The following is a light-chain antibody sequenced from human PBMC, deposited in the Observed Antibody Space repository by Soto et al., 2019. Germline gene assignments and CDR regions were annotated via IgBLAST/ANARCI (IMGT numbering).Light chain of an antibody. CDR1: SSNIGNNY. J-gene: IGLJ1*01. CDR3: GTWDSTNYV. CDR2: DNN. V-gene: IGLV1-51*01. Sequence: QSVLTQPPSVSAAPGQKVTISCSGSSSNIGNNYVSWYQQLPGTAPKLLIYDNNKRPSGIPDRFSGSKSGTSATLGITGLQTGDEADYYCGTWDSTNYVFGTGTKVTVL.